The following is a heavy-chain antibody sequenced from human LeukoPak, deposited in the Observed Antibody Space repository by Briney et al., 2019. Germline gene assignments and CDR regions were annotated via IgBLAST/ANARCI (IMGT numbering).Heavy chain of an antibody. J-gene: IGHJ4*02. D-gene: IGHD3-22*01. Sequence: GGSLRLSCAASGFTFSSYGVSWVRQAPGKGLEWVSAISGSGDSTFYADSVKGRFTISRDNSKNTLYLQMNSLRAEDTAIYYCAKDYYYDGNHFDYWGQGTLVTVSS. V-gene: IGHV3-23*01. CDR1: GFTFSSYG. CDR2: ISGSGDST. CDR3: AKDYYYDGNHFDY.